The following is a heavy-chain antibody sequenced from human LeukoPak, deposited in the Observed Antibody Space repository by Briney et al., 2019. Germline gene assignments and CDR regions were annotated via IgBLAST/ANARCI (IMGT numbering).Heavy chain of an antibody. D-gene: IGHD3-16*02. CDR3: AKGPAFGGVIVLFDY. Sequence: GGSLRLSCAASGFTVSSNYMSWVRQAPGKGLEWVSVIYSGGSTYYADSVKGRLTISRDNSKNTLYLQMNSLRAEDTAVYYCAKGPAFGGVIVLFDYWGQGTLVTVSS. CDR1: GFTVSSNY. CDR2: IYSGGST. J-gene: IGHJ4*02. V-gene: IGHV3-53*01.